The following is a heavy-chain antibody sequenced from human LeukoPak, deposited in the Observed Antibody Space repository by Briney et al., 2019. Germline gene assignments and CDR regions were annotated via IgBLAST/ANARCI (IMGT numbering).Heavy chain of an antibody. V-gene: IGHV5-51*01. CDR3: ARQVLSHSSGWSPNFDY. Sequence: GESLKISCKGSGYSFTSYWIGWVRQMPGKGLEWMGIIYPGDSDTRYSPSFQGQVTISADKSISTAYLQWSSLKASDTAMYYCARQVLSHSSGWSPNFDYWGQGTLVTVSP. J-gene: IGHJ4*02. CDR1: GYSFTSYW. CDR2: IYPGDSDT. D-gene: IGHD6-19*01.